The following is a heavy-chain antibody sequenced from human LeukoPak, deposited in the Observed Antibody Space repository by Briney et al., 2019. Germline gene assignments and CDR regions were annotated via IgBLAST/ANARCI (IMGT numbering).Heavy chain of an antibody. J-gene: IGHJ3*02. V-gene: IGHV3-73*01. CDR3: TRHSWSSDAFDI. D-gene: IGHD3-3*01. CDR2: IRSKANSYAT. Sequence: GGSLRLSCAASGFTFSGSAVHWVRQASGKGLEWVGRIRSKANSYATAYAASVKGRFTISRDDSKNTAYLQMNSLKTEDTAVYYCTRHSWSSDAFDIWGQGTMVTVSS. CDR1: GFTFSGSA.